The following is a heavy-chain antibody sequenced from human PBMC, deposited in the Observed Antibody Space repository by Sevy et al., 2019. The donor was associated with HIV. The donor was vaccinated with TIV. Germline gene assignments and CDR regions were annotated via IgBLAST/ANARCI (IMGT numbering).Heavy chain of an antibody. Sequence: GGSLRLSCAASGFTFSNAWMSWVRQAPGKGLEWVGRIKSKTDGGTTDYAAPVKGRFTISRDDSKNTLYLQMNSLKTEDTAVYYCTTGKSLGSSWWREYYYYGMDVWGQGTTVTVSS. CDR3: TTGKSLGSSWWREYYYYGMDV. CDR2: IKSKTDGGTT. V-gene: IGHV3-15*01. J-gene: IGHJ6*02. D-gene: IGHD6-13*01. CDR1: GFTFSNAW.